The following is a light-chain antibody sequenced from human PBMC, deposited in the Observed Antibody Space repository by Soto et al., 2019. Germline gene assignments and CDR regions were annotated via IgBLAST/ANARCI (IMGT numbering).Light chain of an antibody. Sequence: QSALTQPPSLSGTPGQTVTVSCTGSNSNIGRYSVNWYQHFPGTAPKILIYSDDERPSGVPGRFSGSKSGTSASLAISGLQSEDEDEYYCAAWDDNLNGPLFGGGTQLTVL. V-gene: IGLV1-44*01. CDR3: AAWDDNLNGPL. CDR1: NSNIGRYS. CDR2: SDD. J-gene: IGLJ3*02.